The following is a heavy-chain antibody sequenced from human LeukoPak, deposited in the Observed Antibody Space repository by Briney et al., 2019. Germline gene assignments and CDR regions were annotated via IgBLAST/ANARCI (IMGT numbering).Heavy chain of an antibody. CDR3: ARVFYGSGTAPFYYGMDV. J-gene: IGHJ6*02. V-gene: IGHV3-30-3*01. Sequence: GGSLRLSCAASGFTLSSYAMHWVRQAPGKGLEWVAVISYEGTNKYYANSVKGRFTISRDNSKKTLDLQASSLRPEDTAVYYCARVFYGSGTAPFYYGMDVWGQGTTVTVSS. D-gene: IGHD3-10*01. CDR2: ISYEGTNK. CDR1: GFTLSSYA.